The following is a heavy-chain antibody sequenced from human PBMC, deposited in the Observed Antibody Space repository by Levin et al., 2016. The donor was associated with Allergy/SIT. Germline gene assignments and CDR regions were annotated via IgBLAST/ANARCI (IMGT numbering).Heavy chain of an antibody. Sequence: WIRQPPGKGLEWIGYIYHSGSTYYNPSLKSRVTMSLDTSKSQFSLKLSSVTAADTAVYYCARRGGYDYYGMDVWGQGTTVTVSS. J-gene: IGHJ6*02. CDR2: IYHSGST. D-gene: IGHD2-15*01. CDR3: ARRGGYDYYGMDV. V-gene: IGHV4-30-2*04.